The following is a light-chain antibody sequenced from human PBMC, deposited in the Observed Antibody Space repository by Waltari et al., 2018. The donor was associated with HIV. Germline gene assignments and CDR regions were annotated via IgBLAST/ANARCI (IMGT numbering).Light chain of an antibody. Sequence: EIVMTQSPATLSVSPGESATLSCRASQSVGSNLAWYQQKPGQAPRLLISDASIRATGIPARFSGGGSGTEFTLTISGLQSGDVALYYCQQYESWITFGQGTRLDIK. V-gene: IGKV3-15*01. CDR3: QQYESWIT. J-gene: IGKJ5*01. CDR2: DAS. CDR1: QSVGSN.